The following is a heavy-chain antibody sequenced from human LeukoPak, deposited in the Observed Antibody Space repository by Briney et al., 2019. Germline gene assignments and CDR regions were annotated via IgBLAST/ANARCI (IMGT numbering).Heavy chain of an antibody. CDR1: GFTFRSYG. CDR3: AKSAVTSSLILEDS. J-gene: IGHJ5*01. V-gene: IGHV3-30*18. CDR2: ISYDGSNK. D-gene: IGHD3-3*01. Sequence: GSLRLSCAASGFTFRSYGMHWVRQAPGKGLEWVAVISYDGSNKFYADSVKGRFTISRDNSKNTVYLQMNSLRDEDTAMYYCAKSAVTSSLILEDSWGQGTLVTVSS.